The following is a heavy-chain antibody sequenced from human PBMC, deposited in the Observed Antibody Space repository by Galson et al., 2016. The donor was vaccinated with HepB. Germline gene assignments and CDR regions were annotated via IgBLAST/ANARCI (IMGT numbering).Heavy chain of an antibody. Sequence: SLRLSCAVSGFTLTASAMNWVRQAPGKGLEWIAYIGATNGAIFYADSVKGRFTISKDNAKGSLFLQMNNLGDDDTAVYYCARESGASWYLIDYWGQGTLVTVS. CDR2: IGATNGAI. J-gene: IGHJ4*02. V-gene: IGHV3-48*02. CDR1: GFTLTASA. CDR3: ARESGASWYLIDY. D-gene: IGHD6-13*01.